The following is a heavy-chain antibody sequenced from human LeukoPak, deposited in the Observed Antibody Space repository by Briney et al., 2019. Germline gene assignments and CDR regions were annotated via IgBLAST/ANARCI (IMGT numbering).Heavy chain of an antibody. J-gene: IGHJ4*02. V-gene: IGHV3-23*01. CDR1: GFTFSSYA. CDR3: ANAEKDDCGLHRPIYYFDY. D-gene: IGHD2-21*02. CDR2: ISGSGGST. Sequence: GGSLRLSCAASGFTFSSYAMSWVRQAPGKGLEWVSAISGSGGSTYYADSVKGRFTISRDNSKNTLYLQMNSLRAEDTAVYYCANAEKDDCGLHRPIYYFDYWGQGTLVTVSS.